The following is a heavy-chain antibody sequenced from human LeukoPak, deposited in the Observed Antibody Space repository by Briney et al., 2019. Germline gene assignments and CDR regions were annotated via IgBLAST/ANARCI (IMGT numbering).Heavy chain of an antibody. CDR1: GYTFTGYY. D-gene: IGHD3-3*01. J-gene: IGHJ4*02. CDR3: ARDQSHAYDFWSGPFDY. V-gene: IGHV1-2*02. CDR2: LNPNSGGT. Sequence: GASVKVSCKASGYTFTGYYMHWVRQAPGQGLEWMGWLNPNSGGTNYAQKFQGRVTMTRDTSISTAYMELSRLRSDDTAVYYCARDQSHAYDFWSGPFDYWGQGTLVTVSS.